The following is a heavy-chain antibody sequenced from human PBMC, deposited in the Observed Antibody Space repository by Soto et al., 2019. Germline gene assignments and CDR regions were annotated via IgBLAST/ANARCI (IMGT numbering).Heavy chain of an antibody. V-gene: IGHV4-39*01. CDR3: AGHRGPTGPNY. D-gene: IGHD3-10*01. CDR2: VYYSGST. CDR1: GDSISSSSYH. Sequence: PSETLSLTCTVSGDSISSSSYHWGWLRQPPGKGLEWIGSVYYSGSTYYNPSLKSRVTISVDASKNQFSLNLSSVTAADTAVYYCAGHRGPTGPNYWGQGTLVTVSS. J-gene: IGHJ4*02.